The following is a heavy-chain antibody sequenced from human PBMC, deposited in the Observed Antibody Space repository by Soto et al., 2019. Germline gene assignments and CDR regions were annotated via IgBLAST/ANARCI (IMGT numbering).Heavy chain of an antibody. J-gene: IGHJ6*02. D-gene: IGHD2-15*01. Sequence: TGGSLRLSCAASGFTFSHYPIHWVRQAPGTGLEWVAVISYDGNQKYYADSVKGRFTFSRDNPKNTVYLQMNSLRGEDTAVYYCARAPARRRGGLDVWGQGTTVTVSS. CDR3: ARAPARRRGGLDV. CDR1: GFTFSHYP. V-gene: IGHV3-30-3*01. CDR2: ISYDGNQK.